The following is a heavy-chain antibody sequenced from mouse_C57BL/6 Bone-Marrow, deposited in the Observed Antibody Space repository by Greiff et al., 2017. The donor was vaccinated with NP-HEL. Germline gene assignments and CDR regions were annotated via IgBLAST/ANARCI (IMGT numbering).Heavy chain of an antibody. CDR1: GYTFTDYY. D-gene: IGHD1-1*01. Sequence: EVQLQQSGPELVKPGASVKISCKASGYTFTDYYINWVKQSHGKSLEWIGDINPNNGGTSYNQKFKGKATLTVDKSSSTAYMELRSLTSEDSAVYYCARWDYGSRYGNYFDYWGQGTTLTVSS. CDR2: INPNNGGT. J-gene: IGHJ2*01. CDR3: ARWDYGSRYGNYFDY. V-gene: IGHV1-26*01.